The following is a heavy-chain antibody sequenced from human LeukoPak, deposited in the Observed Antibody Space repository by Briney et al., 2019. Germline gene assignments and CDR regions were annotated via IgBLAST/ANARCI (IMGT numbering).Heavy chain of an antibody. J-gene: IGHJ4*02. CDR2: ISDSAVYI. CDR1: GFTFSSYS. D-gene: IGHD3-10*01. Sequence: GRSLRLSCAASGFTFSSYSVTWVRQAPGKGLEWVSAISDSAVYIYYADSVKGRFTISRDNSKNTLYLQMNRLRAEDTAVYYCAKLEVLGYGSGSYSGYWGQGTLVTVSS. CDR3: AKLEVLGYGSGSYSGY. V-gene: IGHV3-23*01.